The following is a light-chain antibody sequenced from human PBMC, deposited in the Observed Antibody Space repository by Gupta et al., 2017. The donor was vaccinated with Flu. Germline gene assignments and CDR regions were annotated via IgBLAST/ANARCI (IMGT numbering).Light chain of an antibody. V-gene: IGLV1-47*01. CDR1: NAQIGSNY. CDR2: RNN. CDR3: AAWDDSRSGWV. J-gene: IGLJ3*02. Sequence: RDTITWLGSNAQIGSNYVYWYQRHPGPAPNLLMYRNNKRDTETPDRFSGSKSGTAAAMAISGLRAEGAADYYCAAWDDSRSGWVFGGGTKLTVL.